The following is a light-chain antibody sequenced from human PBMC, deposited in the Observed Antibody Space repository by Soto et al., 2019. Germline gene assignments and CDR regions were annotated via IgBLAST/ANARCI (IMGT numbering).Light chain of an antibody. CDR3: VHAPQRPPHT. J-gene: IGKJ2*01. Sequence: DIVMTQSPLSLPVTPGEPASVSCRSSQSLRHSNGHTFLDWYVPQPGQSPRLLISLGSYRASGVPDRCRGRGSGTDCTLRISRVEAEDVGVDYCVHAPQRPPHTFGQGTKLEIK. CDR1: QSLRHSNGHTF. CDR2: LGS. V-gene: IGKV2-28*01.